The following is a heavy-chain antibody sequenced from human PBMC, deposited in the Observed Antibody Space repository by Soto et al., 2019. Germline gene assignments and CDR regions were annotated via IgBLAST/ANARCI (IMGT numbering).Heavy chain of an antibody. CDR3: ATSQKGYNWNYFDH. V-gene: IGHV4-39*01. CDR1: CASISGSYYY. Sequence: SETLSLTCAVSCASISGSYYYWAWLWQSPGKGPEWIGSVFYTGFTSYNPSLESRVSVSVDTSKSQFSLKLSAVTAADTAVYYCATSQKGYNWNYFDHWGQGALVTVSS. D-gene: IGHD1-20*01. CDR2: VFYTGFT. J-gene: IGHJ4*02.